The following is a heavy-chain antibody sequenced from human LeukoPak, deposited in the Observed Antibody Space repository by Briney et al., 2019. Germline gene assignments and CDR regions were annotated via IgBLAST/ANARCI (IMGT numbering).Heavy chain of an antibody. V-gene: IGHV3-30*03. CDR3: ATAVAGTCFDY. Sequence: GGSLRLSCAASGFTFSSYGMHWVRQAPGKGLEWVAVISYDGSNKYYADTVKGRFTISRDNSKNTLYLQMNSLRAGDTAVYYCATAVAGTCFDYWGQGTLVTVSS. D-gene: IGHD6-19*01. J-gene: IGHJ4*02. CDR2: ISYDGSNK. CDR1: GFTFSSYG.